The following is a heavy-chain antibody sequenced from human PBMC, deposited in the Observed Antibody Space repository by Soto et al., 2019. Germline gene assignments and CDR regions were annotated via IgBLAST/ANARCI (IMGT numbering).Heavy chain of an antibody. Sequence: SETLSLTCTVSGGSISSSSYYWGWIRQPPGKGLEWIGSIYYSGSTYYNPSLKSRVTISVDTSKNQFSLKLSSVTAADTAVYYCARLYYDSSGYYYDPPIDYWGQGTLVTVSS. CDR1: GGSISSSSYY. CDR2: IYYSGST. V-gene: IGHV4-39*01. CDR3: ARLYYDSSGYYYDPPIDY. D-gene: IGHD3-22*01. J-gene: IGHJ4*02.